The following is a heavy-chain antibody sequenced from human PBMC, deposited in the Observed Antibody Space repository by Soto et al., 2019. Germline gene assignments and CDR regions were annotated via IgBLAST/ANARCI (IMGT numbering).Heavy chain of an antibody. CDR3: ARNKYSSGWWRAVRFDP. CDR2: INPNSCGT. V-gene: IGHV1-2*02. D-gene: IGHD6-19*01. Sequence: ASVKVSCKASGYTFTGYYMHWVRQAPGQGLEWMGWINPNSCGTNYAQKFQGRVTMTRDTSISTAYMELSRLRSDDTAVYYCARNKYSSGWWRAVRFDPWGQGTLVTVSS. J-gene: IGHJ5*02. CDR1: GYTFTGYY.